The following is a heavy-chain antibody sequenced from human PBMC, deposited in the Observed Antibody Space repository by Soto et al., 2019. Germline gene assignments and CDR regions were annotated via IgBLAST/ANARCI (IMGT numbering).Heavy chain of an antibody. CDR1: GGSFSGYD. J-gene: IGHJ6*02. V-gene: IGHV4-34*01. D-gene: IGHD3-16*02. Sequence: LSLTCAVYGGSFSGYDWSWIRQPPGKGLEWIGEINHSGSTNYNPSLKSRVTISVDTSKNQFSLKLSSVTAADTAVYYCARLTDYDYVWGSYRFRDNYGMDVWGQGTTVTVSS. CDR3: ARLTDYDYVWGSYRFRDNYGMDV. CDR2: INHSGST.